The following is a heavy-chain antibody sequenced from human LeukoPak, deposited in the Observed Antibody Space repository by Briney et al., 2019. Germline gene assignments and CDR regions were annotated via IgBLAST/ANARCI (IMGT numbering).Heavy chain of an antibody. J-gene: IGHJ3*01. V-gene: IGHV4-59*12. Sequence: SETLSLTCTVSGASISSYYWSWIRQSPGKGLEWIGYIYYSGNTNYNPSLKSRVTILIDTSKNQFSLRLRSVTAADTAVYYCASLRKRGGAFDLWGQGKVVTVSS. CDR1: GASISSYY. CDR3: ASLRKRGGAFDL. CDR2: IYYSGNT.